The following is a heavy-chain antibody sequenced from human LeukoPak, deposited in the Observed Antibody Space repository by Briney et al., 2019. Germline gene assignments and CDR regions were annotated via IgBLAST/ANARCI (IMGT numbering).Heavy chain of an antibody. D-gene: IGHD6-19*01. CDR3: RAVAGPDDF. J-gene: IGHJ4*02. CDR2: INNDGSST. Sequence: PGGSLRLSCAASGLTFSRYWMHWVRQAPGKGLVWVSRINNDGSSTTYADSVKGRFTISRDTAKNTLFLQMNSLRDEDTAVYYCRAVAGPDDFWGQGTLVSVS. V-gene: IGHV3-74*01. CDR1: GLTFSRYW.